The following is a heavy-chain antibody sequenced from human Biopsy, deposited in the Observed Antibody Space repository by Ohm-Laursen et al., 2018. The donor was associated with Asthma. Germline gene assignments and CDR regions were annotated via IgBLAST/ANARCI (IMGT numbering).Heavy chain of an antibody. Sequence: ASVKVSCKTSGYTFNSAGITWVRQAPGQGLEWMGWISVYNGNTKVAQKLQDRVIMITDTSTGTAYMELRSLRSDDTAVYFCARAVDYSHYYGIDVWGQGTTVTVS. CDR2: ISVYNGNT. J-gene: IGHJ6*02. V-gene: IGHV1-18*01. CDR1: GYTFNSAG. D-gene: IGHD3-10*01. CDR3: ARAVDYSHYYGIDV.